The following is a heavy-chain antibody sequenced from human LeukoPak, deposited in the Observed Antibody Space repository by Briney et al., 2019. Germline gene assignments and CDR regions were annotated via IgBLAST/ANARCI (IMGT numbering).Heavy chain of an antibody. CDR2: MNPNSGNT. CDR3: ARDEDWFDP. Sequence: ASVKVSCKASGYTFTSYDINWVRQATGQGLEWMGWMNPNSGNTGYAQKFQGRVTMTRDMSTSTVYMELSSLRSEDTAVYYCARDEDWFDPWGQGTLVTVSS. J-gene: IGHJ5*02. CDR1: GYTFTSYD. V-gene: IGHV1-8*01.